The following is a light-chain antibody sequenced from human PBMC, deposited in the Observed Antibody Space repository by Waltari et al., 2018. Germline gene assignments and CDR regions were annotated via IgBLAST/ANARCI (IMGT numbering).Light chain of an antibody. CDR3: CSYAGTYTVV. Sequence: QSALTQPHSVSASPGQSVTIPCSGSVNDVGVEDYVSWYQQLPGNAPKLILYDVVKRPSGVPSRSSGSKYGTTASLTISSLQTDDEATYYCCSYAGTYTVVFGGGTKLTVL. V-gene: IGLV2-11*01. J-gene: IGLJ3*02. CDR2: DVV. CDR1: VNDVGVEDY.